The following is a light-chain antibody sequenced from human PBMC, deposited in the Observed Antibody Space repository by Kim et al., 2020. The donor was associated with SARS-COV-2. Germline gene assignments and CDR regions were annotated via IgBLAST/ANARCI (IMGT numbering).Light chain of an antibody. V-gene: IGKV1-16*01. J-gene: IGKJ5*01. CDR2: GAS. CDR1: QGIDNS. Sequence: AAVGQLVTITRRRRQGIDNSFALPQKPPGKAPRSLLYGASSLQRGVPSIFSRSGSGIEFTLTISSLQPEDFAIYYCQQYKDYPHTFGQGTRVDIK. CDR3: QQYKDYPHT.